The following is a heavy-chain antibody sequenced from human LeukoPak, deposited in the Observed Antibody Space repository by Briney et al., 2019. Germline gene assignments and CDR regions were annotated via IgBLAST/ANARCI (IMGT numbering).Heavy chain of an antibody. CDR2: IIPIFGTA. Sequence: SVKVSSKASGGTFSSYTISWVRQAPGQGLEWMGGIIPIFGTANNAQKFQGRVTITTDESTSTVYMELSSLRSEDTAVYYCARDRSFSSPDAFDIWGQGTMVTVSS. D-gene: IGHD6-6*01. CDR1: GGTFSSYT. J-gene: IGHJ3*02. V-gene: IGHV1-69*05. CDR3: ARDRSFSSPDAFDI.